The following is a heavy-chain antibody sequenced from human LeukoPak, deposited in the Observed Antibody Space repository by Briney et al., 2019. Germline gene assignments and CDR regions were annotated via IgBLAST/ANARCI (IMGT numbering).Heavy chain of an antibody. CDR2: IYYSGST. D-gene: IGHD2-8*01. V-gene: IGHV4-30-4*01. CDR1: GGSISSGDYY. J-gene: IGHJ6*02. CDR3: AKVVDATLYYGMDV. Sequence: SETLSLTCTVSGGSISSGDYYWSWIRQPPGKGLEWIGYIYYSGSTYYNPSLKSRVTISADTSKTQFSLKLSSVTAADTAVYYCAKVVDATLYYGMDVWGQGTTVTVSS.